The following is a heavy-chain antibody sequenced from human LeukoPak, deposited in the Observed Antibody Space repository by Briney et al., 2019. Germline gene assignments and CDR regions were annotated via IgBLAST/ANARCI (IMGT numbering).Heavy chain of an antibody. CDR1: GFTFSSYS. CDR2: ISSSSSTI. V-gene: IGHV3-48*01. Sequence: PGGSLRLSCAGSGFTFSSYSMNWVRQAPGKGLEWVSYISSSSSTIYYADSVKGRFTISRDNAKNSLYLQMNSLRAEDTAVYYCARDRWAVAAINWFDPWGQGTLVTVSS. D-gene: IGHD2-15*01. J-gene: IGHJ5*02. CDR3: ARDRWAVAAINWFDP.